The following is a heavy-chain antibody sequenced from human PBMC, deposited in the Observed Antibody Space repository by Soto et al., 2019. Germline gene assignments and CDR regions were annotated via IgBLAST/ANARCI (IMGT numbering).Heavy chain of an antibody. Sequence: EVQLVESGGGLVQPGGSLRLTCAASGFTLSGYWMSWVRQAPGKGLEWVANINKDGSDKRYVDSVKGRFTISRDNAKNLLYLQMNRLRAEDTAVYYCARGGGNFDPWGQGTLVTVSS. CDR3: ARGGGNFDP. CDR2: INKDGSDK. CDR1: GFTLSGYW. J-gene: IGHJ5*02. V-gene: IGHV3-7*04. D-gene: IGHD3-16*01.